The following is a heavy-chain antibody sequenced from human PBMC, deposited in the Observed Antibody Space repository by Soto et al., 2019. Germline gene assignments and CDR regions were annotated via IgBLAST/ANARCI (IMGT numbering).Heavy chain of an antibody. D-gene: IGHD3-16*01. Sequence: GGSLRLSCAASGFTFSSYSMNWVRQAPGKGLEWVSSISSSSSYIYYADSVKGRFTISRDNAKNSLYLQMNSLRAEDTAVYYCARDWGYYYYYGMDVWGQGTTVTVSS. V-gene: IGHV3-21*01. CDR2: ISSSSSYI. CDR3: ARDWGYYYYYGMDV. CDR1: GFTFSSYS. J-gene: IGHJ6*02.